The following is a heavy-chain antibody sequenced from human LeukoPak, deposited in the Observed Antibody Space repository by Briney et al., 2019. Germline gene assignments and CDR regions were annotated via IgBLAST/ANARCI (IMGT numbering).Heavy chain of an antibody. Sequence: PGGSLRLSCAASGFTFSSYAMHWVRQVPGKGLEWVAVISYDGSNKYYADSVKGRFTISRDNSKNTLYLQMNSLRAEDTAVYYCAREEGGTPGYYYYGMDVWGKGTTVTVSS. CDR1: GFTFSSYA. D-gene: IGHD3-16*01. V-gene: IGHV3-30*04. CDR2: ISYDGSNK. J-gene: IGHJ6*04. CDR3: AREEGGTPGYYYYGMDV.